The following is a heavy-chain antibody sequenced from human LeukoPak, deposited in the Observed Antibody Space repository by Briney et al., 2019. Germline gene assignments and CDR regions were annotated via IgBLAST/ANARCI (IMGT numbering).Heavy chain of an antibody. CDR2: IKQDGSEK. Sequence: QSGGSLRLSCAASGFTFSSYLMSWVRQAPGKGLEWVANIKQDGSEKYYVDSVKGRFTISRDNAKNSLYLQMNSLRAEDTAVYYCARVFRLRYIDYWGQGTLVTVSS. D-gene: IGHD4-17*01. CDR1: GFTFSSYL. J-gene: IGHJ4*02. V-gene: IGHV3-7*01. CDR3: ARVFRLRYIDY.